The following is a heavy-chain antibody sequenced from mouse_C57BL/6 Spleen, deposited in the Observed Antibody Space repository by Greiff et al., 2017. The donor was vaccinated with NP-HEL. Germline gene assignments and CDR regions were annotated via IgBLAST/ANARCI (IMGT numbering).Heavy chain of an antibody. CDR1: GYTFTDYY. J-gene: IGHJ3*01. CDR2: IYPGSGNT. Sequence: QVQLQQSGAELVRPGASVKLSCKASGYTFTDYYINWVKQRPGQGLEWIARIYPGSGNTYYNEKFKGKATLTAEKSSSTAYMQLSSLTSEDSAVYFCATPYYSNYGGFAYWGQGTLVTVSA. CDR3: ATPYYSNYGGFAY. V-gene: IGHV1-76*01. D-gene: IGHD2-5*01.